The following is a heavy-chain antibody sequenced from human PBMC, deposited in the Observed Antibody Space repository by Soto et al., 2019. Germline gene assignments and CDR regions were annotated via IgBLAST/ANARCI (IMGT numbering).Heavy chain of an antibody. J-gene: IGHJ6*02. CDR2: IYHTGNT. Sequence: SETLSLTCSVSGASISSSHYWTWVRQTPGKGLEWIGEIYHTGNTNYNPSLKSRVTLSLDKSKNQFSLRLDSVTAADTAVFYCARYPMDDYYRGMDVWGQGTTVTVSS. CDR1: GASISSSHY. CDR3: ARYPMDDYYRGMDV. V-gene: IGHV4-4*02.